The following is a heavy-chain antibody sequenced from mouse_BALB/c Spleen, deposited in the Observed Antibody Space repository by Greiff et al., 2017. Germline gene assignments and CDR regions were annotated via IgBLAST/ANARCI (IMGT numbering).Heavy chain of an antibody. CDR1: GFTFSDYY. CDR2: ISDGGSYT. J-gene: IGHJ4*01. Sequence: EVQVVESGGGLVKPGGSLKLSCAASGFTFSDYYMYWVRQTPEKRLEWVATISDGGSYTYYPDSVKGRFTISRDNAKNNLYLQMSSLKSEDTAMYYCARGDDFYAMDYWGQGTSVTVSS. CDR3: ARGDDFYAMDY. V-gene: IGHV5-4*02.